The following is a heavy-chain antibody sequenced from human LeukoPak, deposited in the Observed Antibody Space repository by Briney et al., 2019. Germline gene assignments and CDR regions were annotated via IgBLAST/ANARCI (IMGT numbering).Heavy chain of an antibody. V-gene: IGHV4-59*08. CDR2: VHYTGST. D-gene: IGHD3-9*01. CDR3: ARHYGEGGRLFDWLFNF. J-gene: IGHJ4*02. CDR1: GASLGGSY. Sequence: ASETLSLTCTVSGASLGGSYWSWLRLPPGKGLEWIGYVHYTGSTKYSTSLQSRVPVSVDTSKNQFSLKLRSVTAADTAIYYCARHYGEGGRLFDWLFNFWGRGTLVTVSS.